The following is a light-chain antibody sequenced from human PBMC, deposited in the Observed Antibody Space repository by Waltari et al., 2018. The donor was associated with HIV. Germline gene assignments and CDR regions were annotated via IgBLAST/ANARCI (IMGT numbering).Light chain of an antibody. V-gene: IGLV1-40*01. Sequence: QSVLTQPPSVSGAPGQRVTIPCTGSNPNIGAGFDVNWYQQLPGPAPKLLIHGTTNRPSGVPDRFSGSKSGTSASLTITGLQSEDEADYYCQSYDSSRNSWVFGGGSKLAVL. J-gene: IGLJ3*02. CDR3: QSYDSSRNSWV. CDR2: GTT. CDR1: NPNIGAGFD.